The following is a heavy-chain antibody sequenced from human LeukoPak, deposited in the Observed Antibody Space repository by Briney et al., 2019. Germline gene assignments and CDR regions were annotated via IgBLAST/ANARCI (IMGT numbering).Heavy chain of an antibody. V-gene: IGHV3-11*01. J-gene: IGHJ3*02. CDR2: ISSGT. Sequence: GGSLRLSCAASEFTVTYNYMTWVRQAPGKGLEWAAYISSGTYYADSVKGRFTISRDNAKNSLYLQMNSLRAEDTAVYYCARRRPYSDNSGHAFDIWGQGTMVTVSS. CDR3: ARRRPYSDNSGHAFDI. CDR1: EFTVTYNY. D-gene: IGHD3-22*01.